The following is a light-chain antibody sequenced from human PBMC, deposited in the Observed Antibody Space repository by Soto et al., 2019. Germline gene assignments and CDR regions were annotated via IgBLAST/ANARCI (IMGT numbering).Light chain of an antibody. J-gene: IGLJ3*02. Sequence: QLVLTQSSSASASLGSSVKLTCTLSSGHSSYIIAWHQQQPGKAPRYLMKLEGSGSYNKGSGVPDRFSGSSSGADRYLTISNLQFEDEADYYCETWDSNTNTVFGGGTKVTVL. CDR2: LEGSGSY. V-gene: IGLV4-60*02. CDR3: ETWDSNTNTV. CDR1: SGHSSYI.